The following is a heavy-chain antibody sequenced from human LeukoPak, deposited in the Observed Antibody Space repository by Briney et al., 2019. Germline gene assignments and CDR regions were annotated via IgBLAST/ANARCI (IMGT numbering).Heavy chain of an antibody. CDR1: GGSISGYY. V-gene: IGHV4-59*08. CDR2: IHYNGGT. D-gene: IGHD2-15*01. J-gene: IGHJ5*02. CDR3: ARHALSCRGSCCYPNWFDP. Sequence: PSETLSLTCTVSGGSISGYYWSGIRQPPGEGLEWVGYIHYNGGTNYNPSLKSRVTISVDTAKNQFSLKLTSVTAADTALYYCARHALSCRGSCCYPNWFDPWGQGTLVTVSS.